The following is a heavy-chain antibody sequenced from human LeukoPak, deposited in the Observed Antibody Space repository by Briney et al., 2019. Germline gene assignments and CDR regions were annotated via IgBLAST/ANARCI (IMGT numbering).Heavy chain of an antibody. CDR2: ISSSGSTI. V-gene: IGHV3-48*03. CDR3: AKVVGSSSWYFFYYYMDV. J-gene: IGHJ6*03. Sequence: GGSLRLSCAASGFTFSSYEMNWVRQAPGKGLEWVSYISSSGSTIYYADSVKGRFTISRDNSKNTLYLQMNSLRAEDTAVYYCAKVVGSSSWYFFYYYMDVWGKGTTVTVSS. CDR1: GFTFSSYE. D-gene: IGHD6-13*01.